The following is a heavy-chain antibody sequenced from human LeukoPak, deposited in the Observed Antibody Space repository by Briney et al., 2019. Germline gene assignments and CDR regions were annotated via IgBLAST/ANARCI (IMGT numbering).Heavy chain of an antibody. Sequence: GGSLRLSCAASGFSFSTSWMAWVRQAPGKGLQWVGNIKQDESHTDYIDSVKGRFTISRDNAENSLFLQVHSLRDEDTAVYYCVRDRAYDAFDYWGRGTLVTVSS. V-gene: IGHV3-7*01. CDR3: VRDRAYDAFDY. CDR1: GFSFSTSW. J-gene: IGHJ4*02. D-gene: IGHD5-12*01. CDR2: IKQDESHT.